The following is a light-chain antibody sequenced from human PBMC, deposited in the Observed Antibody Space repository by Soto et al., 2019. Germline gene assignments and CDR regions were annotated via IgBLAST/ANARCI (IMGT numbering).Light chain of an antibody. CDR1: QSISNY. Sequence: DIQMTQSPSSLSASVGDRVTITCRASQSISNYLNWFQHKPGNPPKLLISAASIVQGGVPSRFSGRGSSTYFTLTISSLHPEDFATYYCQQTYISPETFGQGTKVEI. J-gene: IGKJ1*01. V-gene: IGKV1-39*01. CDR2: AAS. CDR3: QQTYISPET.